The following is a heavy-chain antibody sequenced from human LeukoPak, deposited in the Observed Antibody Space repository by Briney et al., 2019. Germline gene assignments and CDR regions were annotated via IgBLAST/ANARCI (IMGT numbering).Heavy chain of an antibody. J-gene: IGHJ4*02. CDR2: INPNSGGT. Sequence: ASVTVSCKASGYTFTGYYMHWVRQAPGQGLEWMGWINPNSGGTNYAQKFQGRVTMTRDTSISTAYMELSRLISDDTAVYYCARFYYDILTGYYTLDYWGQGTLVTVSS. CDR3: ARFYYDILTGYYTLDY. D-gene: IGHD3-9*01. V-gene: IGHV1-2*02. CDR1: GYTFTGYY.